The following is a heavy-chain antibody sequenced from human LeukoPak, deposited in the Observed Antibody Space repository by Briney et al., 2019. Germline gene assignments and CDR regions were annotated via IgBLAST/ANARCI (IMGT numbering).Heavy chain of an antibody. CDR2: ISGNGGST. CDR3: AKDLAAAGTMDY. D-gene: IGHD6-13*01. Sequence: GGSLRLFCAASGFTFSSYAMSGVRQAPGKGLEWVSVISGNGGSTFYADSVKGRFTISRDNSKNTLYLQMNSRGVEGTAVYYCAKDLAAAGTMDYWGQGTLVTVSS. V-gene: IGHV3-23*01. J-gene: IGHJ4*02. CDR1: GFTFSSYA.